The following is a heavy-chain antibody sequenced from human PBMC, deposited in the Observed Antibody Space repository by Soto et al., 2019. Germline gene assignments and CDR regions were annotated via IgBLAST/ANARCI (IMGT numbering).Heavy chain of an antibody. Sequence: EVQLLESGRGLVQPGGSLRLSCAASGFTFSSYAMWWVRQAPGKGLECVSAISGGGETTYYADSVKGRFTISRDNSKNTLYLQMNSLKAEDTAVYYCAFNSGSGSYYFDYWGQGTLVTVSS. CDR1: GFTFSSYA. V-gene: IGHV3-23*01. D-gene: IGHD3-10*01. CDR2: ISGGGETT. CDR3: AFNSGSGSYYFDY. J-gene: IGHJ4*02.